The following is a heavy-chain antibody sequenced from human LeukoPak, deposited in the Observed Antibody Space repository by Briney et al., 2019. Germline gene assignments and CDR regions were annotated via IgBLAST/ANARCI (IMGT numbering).Heavy chain of an antibody. D-gene: IGHD3-10*01. CDR1: GFTFSSYS. CDR3: AKDTTGFGEFNYYYYGMDV. V-gene: IGHV3-21*04. J-gene: IGHJ6*02. CDR2: ISSSSSYI. Sequence: PGGSLRLSCAASGFTFSSYSMNWVRQAPGKGLEWVSSISSSSSYIYYADSVKGRFTISRDNSKNTLYLHMNSLRAEDTAVYYCAKDTTGFGEFNYYYYGMDVWGQGTTVTVSS.